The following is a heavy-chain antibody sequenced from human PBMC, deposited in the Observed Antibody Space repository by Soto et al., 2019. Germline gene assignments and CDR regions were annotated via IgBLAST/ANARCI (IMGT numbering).Heavy chain of an antibody. CDR2: IIPIFGTP. CDR1: GGTFSRQA. Sequence: QGQLVHSWAEVKKPGASVKVSCKASGGTFSRQAMRRVRRATGQGLEWMGGIIPIFGTPQYAETFQNRVTITEDESTSTAYIELSRLTAEDTAVSYLATNEGREGYSFDYWGQGTLVTVSS. V-gene: IGHV1-69*01. CDR3: ATNEGREGYSFDY. J-gene: IGHJ4*02. D-gene: IGHD4-4*01.